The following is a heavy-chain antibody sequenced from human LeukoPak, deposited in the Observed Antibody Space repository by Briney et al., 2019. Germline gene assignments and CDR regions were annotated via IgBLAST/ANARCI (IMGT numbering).Heavy chain of an antibody. CDR2: IKQDGGEK. CDR1: GFTFTNYW. CDR3: ARDRNTDFWSGYYTNYFDY. Sequence: GGSLRLSCAASGFTFTNYWMTWVRHAPGKGLEWVATIKQDGGEKYYVDSVKGRFTISRDNAKNSLSLQMSSLRAEDTAVYYCARDRNTDFWSGYYTNYFDYWGQGTLVIVSS. D-gene: IGHD3-3*01. V-gene: IGHV3-7*01. J-gene: IGHJ4*02.